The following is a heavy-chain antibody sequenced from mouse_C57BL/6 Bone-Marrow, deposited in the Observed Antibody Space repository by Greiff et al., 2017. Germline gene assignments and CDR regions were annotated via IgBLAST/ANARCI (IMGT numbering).Heavy chain of an antibody. CDR2: IDPSDSYT. CDR1: GYTFTSYW. J-gene: IGHJ2*01. D-gene: IGHD3-2*02. CDR3: ARESRQLRPYYFDY. V-gene: IGHV1-69*01. Sequence: QVQLQQPGAELVTPGASVKLSCKASGYTFTSYWMHWVKQRPGQGLEWIGEIDPSDSYTNYNQKFKGKSTLTVDKSSSTAYMQLSSLTSEDSAVYYCARESRQLRPYYFDYWGQGTTLTVSS.